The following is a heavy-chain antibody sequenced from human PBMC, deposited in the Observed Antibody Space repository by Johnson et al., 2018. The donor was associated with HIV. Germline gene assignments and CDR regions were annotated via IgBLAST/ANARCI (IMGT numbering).Heavy chain of an antibody. CDR3: ARVVMITFGGVIALDAFDI. V-gene: IGHV3-20*04. CDR1: GFTFDDYG. D-gene: IGHD3-16*02. J-gene: IGHJ3*02. CDR2: INWNGGST. Sequence: MQLVESGGGVVRPGGSLRLSCAASGFTFDDYGMSWVRQAPGKGLEWVSGINWNGGSTGYADSVKGRFIISRDNAKNSLYLQMNSLRAEDTALYYCARVVMITFGGVIALDAFDIWGQGTMVTVSS.